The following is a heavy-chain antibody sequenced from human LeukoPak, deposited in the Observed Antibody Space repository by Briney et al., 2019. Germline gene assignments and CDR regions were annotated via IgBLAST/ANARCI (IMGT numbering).Heavy chain of an antibody. D-gene: IGHD3-3*01. CDR1: GYTFTSYG. V-gene: IGHV1-18*01. CDR2: ISAYNGNT. Sequence: ASVKVSCKASGYTFTSYGISWVRQAPGQGLEWMGWISAYNGNTNYAQKLQGRVTMTTDTSTSTAYMELRSLRSDDTAVCYCARVRFLEWLLISSWFDPWGQGTLVTVSS. CDR3: ARVRFLEWLLISSWFDP. J-gene: IGHJ5*02.